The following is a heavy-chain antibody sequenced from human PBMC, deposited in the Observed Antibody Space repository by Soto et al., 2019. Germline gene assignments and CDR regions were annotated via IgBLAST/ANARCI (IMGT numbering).Heavy chain of an antibody. Sequence: QVQLVQSGAEVKKPGASGTVSCKASGYTFSRHGISWVRQAPGQGLEWMAWSGNTNYAQKFQGRLTLTTNPSTRTAYMELRSLRSDDTAVYYCARVADDFSSGYYYEYWGQGTLVTVSS. D-gene: IGHD3-3*01. J-gene: IGHJ4*02. CDR3: ARVADDFSSGYYYEY. CDR2: SGNT. V-gene: IGHV1-18*04. CDR1: GYTFSRHG.